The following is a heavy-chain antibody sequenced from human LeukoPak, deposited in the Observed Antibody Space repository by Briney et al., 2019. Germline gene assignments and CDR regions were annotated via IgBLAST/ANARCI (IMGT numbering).Heavy chain of an antibody. CDR3: ARVFAGYSSSWADY. V-gene: IGHV3-30-3*01. Sequence: GGSLRLSCAASGFTFSSYAMLWVRQAPGKGLEWVAVISYDGSNNYYADSVKGRFTISRDNSKNTLYLQMNSLRAEDTAVYYCARVFAGYSSSWADYWGQGTLVTVSS. CDR2: ISYDGSNN. J-gene: IGHJ4*02. CDR1: GFTFSSYA. D-gene: IGHD6-13*01.